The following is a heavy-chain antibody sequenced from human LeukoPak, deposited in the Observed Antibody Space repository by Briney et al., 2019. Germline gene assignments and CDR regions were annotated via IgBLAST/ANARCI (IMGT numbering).Heavy chain of an antibody. CDR2: ISAYNGNT. D-gene: IGHD5-12*01. Sequence: ASVKVSCKASGYTFTSYGISWVRQAPGQGLEWMGWISAYNGNTNYAQKLQGRVTMATDTSTSTAYMELRSLRSDDTAVYYCARAPGYSGYDFLDYWGQGTLVTVSS. CDR3: ARAPGYSGYDFLDY. J-gene: IGHJ4*02. V-gene: IGHV1-18*01. CDR1: GYTFTSYG.